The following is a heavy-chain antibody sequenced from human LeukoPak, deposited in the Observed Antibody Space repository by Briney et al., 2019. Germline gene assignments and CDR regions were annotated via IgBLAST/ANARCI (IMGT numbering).Heavy chain of an antibody. Sequence: ASVKVSCKASGYTFTSYYMHWVRRAPGQGLEWMGIINPSGGSTSYAQKFQGRVTMTRDTSTSTVYMELSSLRSEDTAVYYCAREDLRIAAPDYWGQGTLVTVSS. D-gene: IGHD6-13*01. CDR3: AREDLRIAAPDY. CDR2: INPSGGST. CDR1: GYTFTSYY. V-gene: IGHV1-46*01. J-gene: IGHJ4*02.